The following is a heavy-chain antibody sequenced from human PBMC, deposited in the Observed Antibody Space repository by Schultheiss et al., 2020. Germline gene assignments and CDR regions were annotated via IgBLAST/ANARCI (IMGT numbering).Heavy chain of an antibody. D-gene: IGHD3-10*01. Sequence: GESLKISCKASGYTFTGYYMHWVRQAPGQGLEWMGRINPNSGGTNYAQKFQGRVTMTRDTSISTAYMELSRLRSDDTAVYYCARGGPGSGNWFDPWGQGTLVTVSS. CDR1: GYTFTGYY. V-gene: IGHV1-2*06. J-gene: IGHJ5*02. CDR2: INPNSGGT. CDR3: ARGGPGSGNWFDP.